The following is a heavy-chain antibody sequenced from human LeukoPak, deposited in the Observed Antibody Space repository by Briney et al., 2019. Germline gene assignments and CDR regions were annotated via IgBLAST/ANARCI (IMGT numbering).Heavy chain of an antibody. CDR1: GYSFTSYW. D-gene: IGHD1-26*01. V-gene: IGHV5-51*01. CDR3: ARHGIVGATTYPLDY. J-gene: IGHJ4*02. CDR2: IYPGDSDT. Sequence: GESLKISCKGSGYSFTSYWIGSVRQMPGKGLEWMGIIYPGDSDTRYSPSFQGQVTISADNSISTAYLQSSSLKASDTAMYYCARHGIVGATTYPLDYWGQGTLVTVSS.